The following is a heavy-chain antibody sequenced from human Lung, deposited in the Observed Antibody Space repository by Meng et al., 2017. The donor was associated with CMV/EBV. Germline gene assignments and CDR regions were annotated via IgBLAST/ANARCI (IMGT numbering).Heavy chain of an antibody. CDR1: GYTFTSYA. Sequence: QVLCVRLGADVEKSCAAVQVSCKASGYTFTSYAIHWVRQAPGQRLEWMGSVSPKTGDTNFAQKFHGRVTLTRDTSINTAYLGLNRLTSDDTAVYYCARTLAGPFDSWGQGTLVTVSS. CDR2: VSPKTGDT. CDR3: ARTLAGPFDS. D-gene: IGHD2/OR15-2a*01. V-gene: IGHV1-2*02. J-gene: IGHJ4*02.